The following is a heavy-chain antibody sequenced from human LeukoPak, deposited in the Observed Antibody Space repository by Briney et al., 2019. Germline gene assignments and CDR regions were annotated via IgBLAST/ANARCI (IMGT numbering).Heavy chain of an antibody. CDR1: GGSISSYY. D-gene: IGHD3-10*01. V-gene: IGHV4-59*08. Sequence: TSETLSLTCTVSGGSISSYYWSWIRQPPGKGLEWIGYIYYSGSTNYNPSLKSRVTISVDTSKNQFSLKLSSVTAADTAVYYCASTAMVRGVITDYWGQGTLVTVSS. CDR3: ASTAMVRGVITDY. CDR2: IYYSGST. J-gene: IGHJ4*02.